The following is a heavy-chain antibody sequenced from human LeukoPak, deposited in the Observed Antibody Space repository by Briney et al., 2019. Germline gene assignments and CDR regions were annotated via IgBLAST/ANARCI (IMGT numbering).Heavy chain of an antibody. D-gene: IGHD6-13*01. CDR2: INHSGST. CDR1: GGSFSGYY. Sequence: KPSETLSLTCAGYGGSFSGYYWSWIRQPPGKGLEWIGEINHSGSTNYDPSLKSRVTISVDTSKNQFSLKLSSVTAADTAVYYCARGLGAAAHWGQGTLVTVSS. V-gene: IGHV4-34*01. CDR3: ARGLGAAAH. J-gene: IGHJ4*02.